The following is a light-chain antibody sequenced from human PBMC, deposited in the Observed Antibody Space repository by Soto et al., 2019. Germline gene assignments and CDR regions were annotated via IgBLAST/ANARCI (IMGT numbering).Light chain of an antibody. V-gene: IGKV3-15*01. J-gene: IGKJ4*01. CDR2: GAS. Sequence: EIVMTQSPGTLSVSPGERATLSCRASQSVSSNVAWYQQKPGQAPRLLIYGASTRATGIPARLSGSGSGTEFTLTISSLQYEDFAVYYCQQYNYWPPLTFGGGTKVDI. CDR1: QSVSSN. CDR3: QQYNYWPPLT.